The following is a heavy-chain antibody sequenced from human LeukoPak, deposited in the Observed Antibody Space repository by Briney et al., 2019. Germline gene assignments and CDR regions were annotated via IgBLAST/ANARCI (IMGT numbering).Heavy chain of an antibody. D-gene: IGHD5/OR15-5a*01. CDR3: ARSTPDFDY. CDR1: GVSTTNGIYY. V-gene: IGHV4-39*01. Sequence: SETLSLTCTVSGVSTTNGIYYWAWIRQPPGKGLEWIGSIYYSGSTYYNPSLKSRVTISVDTSKNQFSLKLSSVTAADTAVYHCARSTPDFDYWGQGTLVTVSS. J-gene: IGHJ4*02. CDR2: IYYSGST.